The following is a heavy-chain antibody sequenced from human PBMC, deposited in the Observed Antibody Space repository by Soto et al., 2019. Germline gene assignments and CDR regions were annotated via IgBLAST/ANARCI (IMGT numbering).Heavy chain of an antibody. CDR3: ARDPPRYCSGGSCYGNNWFDP. CDR2: IIPIFGTA. J-gene: IGHJ5*02. D-gene: IGHD2-15*01. V-gene: IGHV1-69*13. Sequence: ASVKVSCKASGGTFSSYAISWVRQAPGQGLEWMGGIIPIFGTANYAQKFQGRVTITADESTSTAYMELSSLRSEDTAVYYCARDPPRYCSGGSCYGNNWFDPWGQGTLVTVSS. CDR1: GGTFSSYA.